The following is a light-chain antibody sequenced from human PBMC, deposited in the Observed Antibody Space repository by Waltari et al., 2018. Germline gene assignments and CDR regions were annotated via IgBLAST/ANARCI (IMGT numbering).Light chain of an antibody. CDR3: SSYAGSKFWV. V-gene: IGLV2-8*01. CDR1: SSDVGGYHY. CDR2: EVS. J-gene: IGLJ3*02. Sequence: QSALTQPPSASGSPGQSVTIPCTGTSSDVGGYHYVSWFQQRPGKAPKVMIYEVSKRPSGVPDRFSGSKSGNTASLIVSGLQAEDEADYYCSSYAGSKFWVFGGGTKLTVL.